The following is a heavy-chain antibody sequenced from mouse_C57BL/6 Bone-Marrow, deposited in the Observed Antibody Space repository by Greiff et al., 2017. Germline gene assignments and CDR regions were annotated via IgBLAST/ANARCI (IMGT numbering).Heavy chain of an antibody. V-gene: IGHV5-12*01. CDR2: ISNGGGST. J-gene: IGHJ3*02. Sequence: EVHLVESGGGLVQPGGSLKLSCAASGFTFSDYYMYWVRQTPEKRLEWVAYISNGGGSTYYPDTVKGRFTISRDNAKNTLYLQMSRLKSEDTAMYYCARQRDGYWGQGTLVTVSA. CDR1: GFTFSDYY. CDR3: ARQRDGY.